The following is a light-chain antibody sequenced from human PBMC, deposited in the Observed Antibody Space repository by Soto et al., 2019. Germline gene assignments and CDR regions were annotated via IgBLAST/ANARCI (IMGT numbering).Light chain of an antibody. J-gene: IGLJ7*01. CDR2: GNS. CDR3: QSYDSSLSGWV. V-gene: IGLV1-40*01. Sequence: QSVLTQPPSVSGAPGQRVTISCTGSSSNIGAGYDVHWYQQLPGTAPKLLIYGNSNRPSGVPDRFSGSKSGTSASLVITGLXXXXXXDHYCQSYDSSLSGWVFGGGTQLTVL. CDR1: SSNIGAGYD.